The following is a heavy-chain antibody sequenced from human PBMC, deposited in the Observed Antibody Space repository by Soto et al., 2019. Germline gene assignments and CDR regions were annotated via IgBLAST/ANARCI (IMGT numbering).Heavy chain of an antibody. V-gene: IGHV4-34*01. CDR2: INHSGST. J-gene: IGHJ6*02. Sequence: SATLSLTCAVYGGSFSGYYWSWIRQPPGKGLEWIGEINHSGSTNYNPSLKSRVTISVDTSKNQFSLRLSSVTAADTAVYYCARGRVVIIRWGYYYYGMDVWGQGTTVTVSS. CDR3: ARGRVVIIRWGYYYYGMDV. D-gene: IGHD3-3*01. CDR1: GGSFSGYY.